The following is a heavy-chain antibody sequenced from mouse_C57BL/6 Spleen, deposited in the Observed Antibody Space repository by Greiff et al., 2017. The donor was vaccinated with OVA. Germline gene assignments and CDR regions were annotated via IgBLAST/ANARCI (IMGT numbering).Heavy chain of an antibody. J-gene: IGHJ1*03. V-gene: IGHV1-26*01. Sequence: VQLQQSGPELVKPGASVKISCKASGYTFTDYYMNWVKQSHGKSLEWIGDINPNNGGTSYNQKFKGKATLTVDKSSSTAYMELRSLTSEDSAVYYCARGGYGSSYVRYFDVWGTGTTVTVSS. D-gene: IGHD1-1*01. CDR2: INPNNGGT. CDR1: GYTFTDYY. CDR3: ARGGYGSSYVRYFDV.